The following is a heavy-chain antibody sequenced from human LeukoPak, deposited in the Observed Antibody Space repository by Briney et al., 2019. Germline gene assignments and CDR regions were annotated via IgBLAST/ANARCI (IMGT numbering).Heavy chain of an antibody. CDR2: INHSGST. V-gene: IGHV4-34*01. CDR1: GGSFSGYY. D-gene: IGHD5-18*01. CDR3: ARGFSYGYGY. J-gene: IGHJ4*02. Sequence: PSETLSLTCAVYGGSFSGYYWSWIRQPPGKGLEWIGEINHSGSTNYNPSLKSRVTISVDTSKNQFSLKLSSVTAADTAVYYCARGFSYGYGYWGQGTLDTVSS.